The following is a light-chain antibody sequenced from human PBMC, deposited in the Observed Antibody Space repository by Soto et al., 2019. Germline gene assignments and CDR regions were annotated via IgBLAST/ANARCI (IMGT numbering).Light chain of an antibody. J-gene: IGKJ4*01. V-gene: IGKV3-20*01. CDR3: QQYGGSPRVS. CDR1: QTVSDNY. CDR2: GAS. Sequence: EIVLTQSPGALSLSPGERATLSCRASQTVSDNYLAWYQQKPGQAPRLLIYGASTRAIGIPDRFSGSGSATDFTLTISRLEPEDFAVYYCQQYGGSPRVSFGGGTKVEIK.